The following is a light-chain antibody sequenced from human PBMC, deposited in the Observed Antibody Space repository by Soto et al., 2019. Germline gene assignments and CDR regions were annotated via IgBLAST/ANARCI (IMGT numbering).Light chain of an antibody. V-gene: IGKV3-15*01. CDR1: QSVSSN. J-gene: IGKJ1*01. Sequence: EMVMTQSPATLSVSPVERATLSCRASQSVSSNLAWYQQKPGQAPRLFIYGASTRATGIPARFSGSGSGTEFTLTISSLQSEDFAVYYCQQYNNWPPWTCGQGTKGDIK. CDR3: QQYNNWPPWT. CDR2: GAS.